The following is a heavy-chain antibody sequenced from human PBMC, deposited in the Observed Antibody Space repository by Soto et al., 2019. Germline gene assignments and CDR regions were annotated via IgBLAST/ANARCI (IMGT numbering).Heavy chain of an antibody. J-gene: IGHJ5*02. CDR1: GGCISSGGYY. CDR3: ARARTGNCTNGVCKPPLIYNWFDP. CDR2: IYYSGST. V-gene: IGHV4-31*03. Sequence: SETLSLTCTVSGGCISSGGYYWSWIRQHPGKGLEWIGYIYYSGSTYYNPSLKSRVTISVDTSKNQFSLKLSSVTAADTAVYYCARARTGNCTNGVCKPPLIYNWFDPWGQGTQVT. D-gene: IGHD2-8*01.